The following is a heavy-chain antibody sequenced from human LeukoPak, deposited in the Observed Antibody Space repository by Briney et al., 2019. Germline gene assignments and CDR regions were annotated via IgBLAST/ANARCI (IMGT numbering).Heavy chain of an antibody. CDR1: GYTFTGYY. CDR2: INPNSGGT. V-gene: IGHV1-2*02. D-gene: IGHD6-13*01. CDR3: ARGRPQAAGSWYFDY. J-gene: IGHJ4*02. Sequence: ASVKVSCKASGYTFTGYYMHWVRQAPGQGLEWMGWINPNSGGTSYAQKFQGRVTMTRDTSISTAYMELSRLRSDDTAVYYCARGRPQAAGSWYFDYWGQGTLVTVSS.